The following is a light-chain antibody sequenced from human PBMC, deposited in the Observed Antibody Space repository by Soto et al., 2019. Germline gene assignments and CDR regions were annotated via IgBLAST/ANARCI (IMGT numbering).Light chain of an antibody. V-gene: IGKV3-11*01. J-gene: IGKJ3*01. CDR1: QSVSRY. Sequence: EIVLTQSPATLSLSPGERATLSCRASQSVSRYLAWYQQKPGQAPSLLIYDASNRAAGIPARFSGSGSGTDFTLTISSLEPEDFAVYYCRHHSNWPGLTFGPGPKWISN. CDR2: DAS. CDR3: RHHSNWPGLT.